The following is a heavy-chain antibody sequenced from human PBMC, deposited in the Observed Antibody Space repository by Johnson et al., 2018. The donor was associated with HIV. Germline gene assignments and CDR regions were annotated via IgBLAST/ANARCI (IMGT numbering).Heavy chain of an antibody. V-gene: IGHV3-33*06. CDR1: GFTFSSYG. J-gene: IGHJ3*02. D-gene: IGHD1-26*01. CDR3: AKDFWPVGARGAFDI. CDR2: IWYDGSNK. Sequence: QVQLVESGGGVVQPGRSLRLSCAASGFTFSSYGMHWVRQAPGKGLEWVAVIWYDGSNKYYADSVNGRFTISRDNSKNTLYLQMNSLRAEDTAVYYCAKDFWPVGARGAFDIWGQGTMVTVSS.